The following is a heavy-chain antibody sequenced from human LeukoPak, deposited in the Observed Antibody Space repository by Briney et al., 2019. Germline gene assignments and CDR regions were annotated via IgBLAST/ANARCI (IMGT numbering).Heavy chain of an antibody. CDR1: GFTFSNYG. J-gene: IGHJ3*01. Sequence: GGSLRLSCAGSGFTFSNYGMTWVRQAPGKGLEWVSAISGRGDTTRYGESVKGRFTVSRDNSKNTLYLEMTNLRAEDAAVYFCAMDPNGGYLGAFDFWGQGTLVTVSS. CDR2: ISGRGDTT. CDR3: AMDPNGGYLGAFDF. D-gene: IGHD5-12*01. V-gene: IGHV3-23*01.